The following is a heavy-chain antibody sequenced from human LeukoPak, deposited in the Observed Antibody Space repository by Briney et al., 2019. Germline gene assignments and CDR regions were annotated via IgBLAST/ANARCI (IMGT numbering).Heavy chain of an antibody. Sequence: GASVKVSCKASGYTFTSYGISWVRQAPGQGLEWMGWISAYNGNTNYAQKLQGRVTMTTDTSTSTAYMELRSLRSDDTAVYYCARGRYYDSGSYRADYWGQGTLVTVSS. D-gene: IGHD3-10*01. J-gene: IGHJ4*02. V-gene: IGHV1-18*01. CDR1: GYTFTSYG. CDR2: ISAYNGNT. CDR3: ARGRYYDSGSYRADY.